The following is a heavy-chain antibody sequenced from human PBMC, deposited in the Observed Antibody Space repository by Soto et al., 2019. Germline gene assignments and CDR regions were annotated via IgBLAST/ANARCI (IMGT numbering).Heavy chain of an antibody. CDR2: FDPEDGET. CDR3: ATFTYYDFWSGYPNNWFDP. V-gene: IGHV1-24*01. D-gene: IGHD3-3*01. Sequence: QVQLVQSGAEVKKRGASVKVSCKVSGYTLTELSMHWVRQAPGKGLEWMGGFDPEDGETIYAQKFQGRVTMTEDTSTDTAYMELSSLRSEDTAVYYCATFTYYDFWSGYPNNWFDPWGQGTLVTVSS. CDR1: GYTLTELS. J-gene: IGHJ5*02.